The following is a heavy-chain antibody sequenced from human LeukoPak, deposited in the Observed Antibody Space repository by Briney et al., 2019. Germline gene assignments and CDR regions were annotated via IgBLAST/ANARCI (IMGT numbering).Heavy chain of an antibody. CDR1: GFTFSSYA. Sequence: GGSLRLSCAASGFTFSSYAMSWVRQAAGKGLECVSAISGSGGSTYYADSVKGRFTISRDNSKNTLYLQMNSLRAEDTAVYYCASPSKRGIAVASGYYWGQGTLVTVSS. D-gene: IGHD6-19*01. J-gene: IGHJ4*02. CDR2: ISGSGGST. V-gene: IGHV3-23*01. CDR3: ASPSKRGIAVASGYY.